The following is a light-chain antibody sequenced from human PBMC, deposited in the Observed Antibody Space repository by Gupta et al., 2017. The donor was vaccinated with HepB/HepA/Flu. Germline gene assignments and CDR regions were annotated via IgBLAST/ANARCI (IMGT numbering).Light chain of an antibody. V-gene: IGKV3-11*01. Sequence: EIVLTQSPATLSLSPGERATLSCRASQSVSSYLAWYQQKPGQAPRLLIYDASNRATGIPARFSGSGSGTDFTLTISSLEPEDFAVYYCQQRSNWRCSFGQGTKLEIK. CDR1: QSVSSY. J-gene: IGKJ2*04. CDR3: QQRSNWRCS. CDR2: DAS.